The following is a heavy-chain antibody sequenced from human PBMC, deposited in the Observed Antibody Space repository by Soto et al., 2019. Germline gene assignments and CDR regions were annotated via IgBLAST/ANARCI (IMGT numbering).Heavy chain of an antibody. Sequence: ASVKVSCKASGYTFTSYGISWVRQAPGQGLEWMGWISAYNGNTNYAQKLQGRVTMTTDTSTTTAYMELSSLRSEDTAVYYCARELYSGYGNNWFDSWGQGTQVTVSS. CDR1: GYTFTSYG. D-gene: IGHD5-12*01. CDR2: ISAYNGNT. V-gene: IGHV1-18*01. CDR3: ARELYSGYGNNWFDS. J-gene: IGHJ5*01.